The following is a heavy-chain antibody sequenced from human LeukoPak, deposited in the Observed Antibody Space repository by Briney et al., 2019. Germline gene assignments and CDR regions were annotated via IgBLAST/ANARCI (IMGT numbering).Heavy chain of an antibody. CDR1: GFTFSNYG. CDR3: ARGGGGRRGYCSGGDCYGAFDI. J-gene: IGHJ3*02. V-gene: IGHV3-33*01. D-gene: IGHD2-15*01. Sequence: PGRSLRLSCAASGFTFSNYGMHWVRQAPGKGLEWVAVIWYDGIKKYYADSVKGRFTISRDNSNNTLHLEMNSLRAEDTAVYYCARGGGGRRGYCSGGDCYGAFDIWGQETMVTVSS. CDR2: IWYDGIKK.